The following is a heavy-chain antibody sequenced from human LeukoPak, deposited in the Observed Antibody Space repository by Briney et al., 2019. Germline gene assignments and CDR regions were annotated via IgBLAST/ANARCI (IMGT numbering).Heavy chain of an antibody. CDR3: ARKSSRGGFNGYDFWYFDL. Sequence: KPSETLSLTCTVSGGSISSYFWSWLRQPPGKRLEWIGYISYSGSTDYNPSLKSRVTLSVDTSKNRLSLKLSSVTAADTAVYYCARKSSRGGFNGYDFWYFDLWGRGTLVTVSS. J-gene: IGHJ2*01. CDR2: ISYSGST. CDR1: GGSISSYF. V-gene: IGHV4-59*08. D-gene: IGHD5-12*01.